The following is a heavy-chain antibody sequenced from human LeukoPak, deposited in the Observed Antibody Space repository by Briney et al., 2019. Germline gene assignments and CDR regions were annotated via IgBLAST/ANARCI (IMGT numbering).Heavy chain of an antibody. D-gene: IGHD3-22*01. Sequence: SGGSLRLSCAASGFTFSSFGMSWVRQAPGKGLEWVSGISGSGGSTYYADSVRGRFTISRDSSKNTLYLEMNSLRAEDTAVYYCARGYYDSSGYYRYDYWGQGTLVTVSS. CDR1: GFTFSSFG. CDR3: ARGYYDSSGYYRYDY. CDR2: ISGSGGST. V-gene: IGHV3-23*01. J-gene: IGHJ4*02.